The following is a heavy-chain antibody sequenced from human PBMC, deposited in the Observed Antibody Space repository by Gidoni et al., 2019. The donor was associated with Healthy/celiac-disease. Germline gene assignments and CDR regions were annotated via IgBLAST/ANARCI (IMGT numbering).Heavy chain of an antibody. CDR3: ARDYYYYDSSGYSPLDY. V-gene: IGHV3-33*01. Sequence: QVQLVESGGGVVQPGRSLRLCCAASGFTFRSYGMHWVRQAPGKGLEWVAVIWYDGSNKYYADSVKGRFTISRDNSKNTLYLQMNSLRAEDTAVYYCARDYYYYDSSGYSPLDYWGQGTLVTVSS. D-gene: IGHD3-22*01. J-gene: IGHJ4*02. CDR2: IWYDGSNK. CDR1: GFTFRSYG.